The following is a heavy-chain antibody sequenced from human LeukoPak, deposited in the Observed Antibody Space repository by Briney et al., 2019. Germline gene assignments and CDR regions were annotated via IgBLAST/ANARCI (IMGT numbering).Heavy chain of an antibody. V-gene: IGHV3-23*01. J-gene: IGHJ6*02. Sequence: GGSLRLSCAASGFTFSSYAMSWVRQAPGKGLEWVSAISGSGGSTYYADSVKGRFTISRDNSKNTLYLQMNSLRAEDTAVYYCARDTPEPPYYYYGMDVWGQGTTVTVSS. CDR3: ARDTPEPPYYYYGMDV. D-gene: IGHD1-14*01. CDR1: GFTFSSYA. CDR2: ISGSGGST.